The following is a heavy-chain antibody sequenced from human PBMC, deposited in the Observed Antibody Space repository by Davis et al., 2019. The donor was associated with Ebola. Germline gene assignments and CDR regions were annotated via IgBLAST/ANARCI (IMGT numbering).Heavy chain of an antibody. D-gene: IGHD4-11*01. Sequence: AASVKVSCKASGYTFTGYYMHWVRQAPGQGLEWMGWINPNSGGTNYAQKFQGWVTMTRDTSISTAYMELSRLRSDDTAVYYCAKSTTVTTGTYYYYGMDVWGQGTTVTVSS. V-gene: IGHV1-2*04. CDR3: AKSTTVTTGTYYYYGMDV. CDR2: INPNSGGT. CDR1: GYTFTGYY. J-gene: IGHJ6*02.